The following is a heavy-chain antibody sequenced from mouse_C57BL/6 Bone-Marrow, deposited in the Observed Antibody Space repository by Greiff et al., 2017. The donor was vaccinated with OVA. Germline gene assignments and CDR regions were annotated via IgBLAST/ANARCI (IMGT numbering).Heavy chain of an antibody. J-gene: IGHJ1*03. CDR1: GYTFTSYC. D-gene: IGHD1-1*01. CDR3: GRCIFTTDRCYFDV. CDR2: IYPGSGNT. V-gene: IGHV1-81*01. Sequence: QVQLQQSGAELARPGASVKLSCKASGYTFTSYCISWVKQRTGQGLEWIGEIYPGSGNTNYNEKFKGKATLTADKSSSTAYMQLSSLTSEDSAVYFCGRCIFTTDRCYFDVWGRGNTVSVTA.